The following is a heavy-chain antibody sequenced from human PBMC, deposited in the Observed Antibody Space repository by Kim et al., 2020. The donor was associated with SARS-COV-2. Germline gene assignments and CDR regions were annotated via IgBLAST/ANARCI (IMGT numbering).Heavy chain of an antibody. CDR3: VRDYSLGY. Sequence: GGSLRLSCVASGFAFSDHWMGWVRQAPGKGLEWVANINRDGSEKNYVDSVRGRFTISRENAKNSLHLQIDSLRADDTALYYCVRDYSLGYWGQGTLVTVSS. V-gene: IGHV3-7*01. CDR1: GFAFSDHW. J-gene: IGHJ4*02. D-gene: IGHD2-21*01. CDR2: INRDGSEK.